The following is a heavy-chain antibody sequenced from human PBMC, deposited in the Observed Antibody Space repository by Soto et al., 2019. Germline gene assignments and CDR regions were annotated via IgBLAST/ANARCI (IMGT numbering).Heavy chain of an antibody. CDR1: GFTFDDYG. V-gene: IGHV3-20*04. Sequence: EVQLVESGGGVLRPGGSLRLSCAASGFTFDDYGMSWARQAPGKGLEWVSGVNWDGGSTGYEDSVKGRFNISRDNAKNSLYLQMNSLRVEDTAFYSCVRGATLNFDYWGQGTLVTVSS. CDR2: VNWDGGST. CDR3: VRGATLNFDY. J-gene: IGHJ4*02.